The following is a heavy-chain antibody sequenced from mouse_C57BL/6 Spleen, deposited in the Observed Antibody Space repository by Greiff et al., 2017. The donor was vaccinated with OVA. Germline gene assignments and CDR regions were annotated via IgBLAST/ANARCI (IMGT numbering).Heavy chain of an antibody. D-gene: IGHD2-1*01. V-gene: IGHV1-54*01. CDR1: GYAFTNYL. CDR2: INPGSGGT. CDR3: ARKGDGKGNYFDY. J-gene: IGHJ2*01. Sequence: QVQLQQSGAELVRPGTSVKVSCKASGYAFTNYLIEWVKQRPGQGLEWIGVINPGSGGTNYNEKFKGKATLTADNSASTAYMQLSSLTSEDSAVDFCARKGDGKGNYFDYWGQGTTLTVSS.